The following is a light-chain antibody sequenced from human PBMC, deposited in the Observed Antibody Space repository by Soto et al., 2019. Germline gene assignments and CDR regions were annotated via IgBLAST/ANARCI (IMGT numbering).Light chain of an antibody. J-gene: IGKJ4*01. V-gene: IGKV3-11*01. Sequence: EIVLTQSPATLSSSPGERATLSCRASQNIASYLAWYQQKPGQAPRLLIYDASNRATGIPARFSGSGSGTDFTLTISSLEPEDFAVYYCQQRGNWPLTFGGGTKVEIK. CDR1: QNIASY. CDR2: DAS. CDR3: QQRGNWPLT.